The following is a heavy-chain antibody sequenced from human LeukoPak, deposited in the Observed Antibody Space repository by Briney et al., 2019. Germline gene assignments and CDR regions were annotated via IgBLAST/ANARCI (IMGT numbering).Heavy chain of an antibody. CDR3: ASTADAIVVEPAY. J-gene: IGHJ4*02. D-gene: IGHD2-2*01. Sequence: SVKVSCKASGGTFSSYTISWVRQAPGQGLEWMGRIIPILGIANYAQKFQGRVTITADKSTSTAYMELSSLRSEDTAVYYCASTADAIVVEPAYWGQGTLVTVSS. CDR1: GGTFSSYT. CDR2: IIPILGIA. V-gene: IGHV1-69*02.